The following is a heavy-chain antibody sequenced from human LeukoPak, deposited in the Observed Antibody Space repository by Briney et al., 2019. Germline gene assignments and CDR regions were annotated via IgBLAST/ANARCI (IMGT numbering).Heavy chain of an antibody. D-gene: IGHD6-13*01. CDR3: ARDRPDIAAAGRGAFDI. CDR1: GGSISSYY. Sequence: SETLSLTCTVSGGSISSYYWSWIRQPAGKGLEWIGRIYTSGSTNYSPSLKSRVTMSVDTSKNQFSLKLSSVTAADTAVYYCARDRPDIAAAGRGAFDIWGQGTMVTVSS. CDR2: IYTSGST. J-gene: IGHJ3*02. V-gene: IGHV4-4*07.